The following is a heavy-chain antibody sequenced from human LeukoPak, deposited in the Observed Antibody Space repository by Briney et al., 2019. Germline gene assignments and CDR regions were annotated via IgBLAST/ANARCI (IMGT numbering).Heavy chain of an antibody. V-gene: IGHV4-30-4*01. Sequence: SETLSLTCTVSGGPISSGDYYWSWIRQPPGKGREWIVYMYYSGSTYYNPALKSRVNMSADTYKNQLSLKLSSVTAADTAVYYCARPYYYDSRIDPWGQGILVTVSS. J-gene: IGHJ5*02. CDR2: MYYSGST. CDR1: GGPISSGDYY. CDR3: ARPYYYDSRIDP. D-gene: IGHD3-22*01.